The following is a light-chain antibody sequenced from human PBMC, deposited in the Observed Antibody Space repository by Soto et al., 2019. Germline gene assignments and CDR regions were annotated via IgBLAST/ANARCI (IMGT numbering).Light chain of an antibody. J-gene: IGKJ1*01. CDR2: GAS. V-gene: IGKV3-20*01. CDR1: QSISNNY. Sequence: EIVLTQSPGTLSLSPGERATLSCRASQSISNNYLAWYQQKLGQAPRLLIYGASSRATGIPDRFSGSASGTDFTLTISRLDPEDFATYYCQQYDTSPWTFGQGTRVEIK. CDR3: QQYDTSPWT.